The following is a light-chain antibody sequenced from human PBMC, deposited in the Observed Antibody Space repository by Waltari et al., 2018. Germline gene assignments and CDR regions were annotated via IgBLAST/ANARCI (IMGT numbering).Light chain of an antibody. CDR3: AAWDASLSGPV. CDR1: SSNIGSNY. J-gene: IGLJ2*01. V-gene: IGLV1-47*01. CDR2: RNN. Sequence: QSVLTQPPSASGTPGQRVTISCSGSSSNIGSNYVYWYQQLPGTAPKLLIYRNNRGPSGVPDRFSGSKSGTSASLAISGLRSEDEADYYCAAWDASLSGPVFGGGTKLTVL.